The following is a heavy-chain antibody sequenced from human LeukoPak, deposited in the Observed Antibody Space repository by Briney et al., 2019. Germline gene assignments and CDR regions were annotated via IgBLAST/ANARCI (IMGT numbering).Heavy chain of an antibody. CDR3: ARVSPLRFDYYYMDA. D-gene: IGHD3-16*01. CDR2: ISSSSSYI. V-gene: IGHV3-21*01. Sequence: GGSLRLSCAASGFTFSSYSMNWVRQAPGKGLEWVSSISSSSSYIYYADSVKGRFTISRDNAKNSLYLQMNSLRAEDTAVYYCARVSPLRFDYYYMDAWGKGTTVTVSS. J-gene: IGHJ6*03. CDR1: GFTFSSYS.